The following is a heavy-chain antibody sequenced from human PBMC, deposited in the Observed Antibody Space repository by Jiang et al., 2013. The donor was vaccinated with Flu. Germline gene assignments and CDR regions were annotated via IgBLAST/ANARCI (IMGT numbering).Heavy chain of an antibody. V-gene: IGHV1-3*01. CDR1: GYTFTSYA. D-gene: IGHD3-10*01. CDR3: ARQYYYGSGSYPIDY. CDR2: INAGNGNT. Sequence: SGAEVKKPGASVKVSCKASGYTFTSYAMHWVRQAPGQRLEWMGWINAGNGNTKYSQKFQGRVTITRDTSASTAYMELSSLRSEDTAVYYCARQYYYGSGSYPIDYWGQGTLVTVSS. J-gene: IGHJ4*02.